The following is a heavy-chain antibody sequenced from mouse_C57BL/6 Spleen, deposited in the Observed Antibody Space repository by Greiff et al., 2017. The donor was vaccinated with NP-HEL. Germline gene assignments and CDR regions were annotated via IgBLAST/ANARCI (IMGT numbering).Heavy chain of an antibody. CDR3: ARSGGITTVSYAMDY. V-gene: IGHV1-53*01. D-gene: IGHD1-1*01. J-gene: IGHJ4*01. CDR1: GYTFTSYW. Sequence: QVQLQQPGTELVKPGASVKLSCKASGYTFTSYWMHWVKQRPGQGLEWIGNINPSNGGTNYNEKFKSKATLTVDKSSSTAYMQLSSLTSEDSAVYYCARSGGITTVSYAMDYWGQGTSVTVSS. CDR2: INPSNGGT.